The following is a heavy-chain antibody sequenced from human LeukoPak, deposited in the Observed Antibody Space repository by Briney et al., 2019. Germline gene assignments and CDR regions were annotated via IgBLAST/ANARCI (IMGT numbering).Heavy chain of an antibody. J-gene: IGHJ4*02. Sequence: GGSLRLSCTASGFTFGDYAMSWFRQAPGKGLEWVGFIRSKAYGGTTEYAASVKGRFTISRDDSKSNAYLQMNSLKTEDTAVYYCTRVQAAAGRRDFDYWGQGTLVTVSS. V-gene: IGHV3-49*03. CDR3: TRVQAAAGRRDFDY. CDR1: GFTFGDYA. CDR2: IRSKAYGGTT. D-gene: IGHD6-13*01.